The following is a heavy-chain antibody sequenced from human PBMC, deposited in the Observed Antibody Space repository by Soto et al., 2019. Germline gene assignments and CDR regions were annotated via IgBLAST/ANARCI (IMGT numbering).Heavy chain of an antibody. CDR1: GFTFSSCA. CDR2: IIDSGGST. CDR3: ARDYYKYYDSSGYYRSPAY. V-gene: IGHV3-23*01. J-gene: IGHJ4*02. Sequence: SGGSLRLSCAASGFTFSSCAMGWVRQAPGKGLEWVSDIIDSGGSTYYADSVKGRFTISRDNSRNTLFLQMNSLRAEDTAVYYCARDYYKYYDSSGYYRSPAYWGQGTLVTVSS. D-gene: IGHD3-22*01.